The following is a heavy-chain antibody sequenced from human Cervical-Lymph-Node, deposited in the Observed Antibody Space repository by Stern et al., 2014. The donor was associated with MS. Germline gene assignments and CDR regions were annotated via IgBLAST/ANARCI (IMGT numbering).Heavy chain of an antibody. D-gene: IGHD4-17*01. J-gene: IGHJ4*02. Sequence: EVQLEESGAEVKKPGESLKISCKGSGYSFTANWIAWVRQMPGKGLEWMGIIYPGDSDTRYSPYFQGQVTISADKSISTAYLQWSSLKASDTAMYYCARDYGDYAFDYWGQGTLVTVSS. V-gene: IGHV5-51*01. CDR1: GYSFTANW. CDR3: ARDYGDYAFDY. CDR2: IYPGDSDT.